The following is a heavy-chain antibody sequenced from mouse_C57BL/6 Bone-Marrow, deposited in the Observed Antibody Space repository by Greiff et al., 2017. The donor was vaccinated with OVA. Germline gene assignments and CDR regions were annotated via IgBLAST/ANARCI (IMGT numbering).Heavy chain of an antibody. CDR2: IWTGGGT. J-gene: IGHJ1*03. CDR1: GFSLTSYA. Sequence: VQLVESGPGLVAPSQSLSITCTVSGFSLTSYAISWVRQPPGKGLEWLGVIWTGGGTNYNSALKSRLSISKDNSKSQVFLKMNSLQTDDTARYYCASGYYYGSSYQYFDVWGTGTTVTVSS. CDR3: ASGYYYGSSYQYFDV. D-gene: IGHD1-1*01. V-gene: IGHV2-9-1*01.